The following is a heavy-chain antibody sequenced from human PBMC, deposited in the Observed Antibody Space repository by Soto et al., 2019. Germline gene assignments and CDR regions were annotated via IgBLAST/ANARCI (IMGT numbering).Heavy chain of an antibody. J-gene: IGHJ2*01. CDR3: ARGNHRWLQLWYFDL. Sequence: QVQLVQSGAEVKKPGSSVTVSCKASGGTFSSYTISWVRQAPGQGLEWMGGIITIFGTANYAQKFQGRVTITADESTITAYMELSSLRSEDTAVYYCARGNHRWLQLWYFDLWGRGTLVTVSS. CDR1: GGTFSSYT. V-gene: IGHV1-69*12. CDR2: IITIFGTA. D-gene: IGHD5-12*01.